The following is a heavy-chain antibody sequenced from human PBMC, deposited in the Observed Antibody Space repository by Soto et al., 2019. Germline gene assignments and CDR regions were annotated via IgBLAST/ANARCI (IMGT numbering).Heavy chain of an antibody. D-gene: IGHD3-3*01. CDR2: IDWDDDK. J-gene: IGHJ5*02. Sequence: SGPTLVNPTQTLTLTCTFSGFSLSTSGMCVSWIRQPPGKALEWLALIDWDDDKYYSTSLKTRLTISKDTSKNQVVLTMTNMDPVDTATYYCARTQNWYYDYNWFDPWGQGTLVTVSS. V-gene: IGHV2-70*01. CDR3: ARTQNWYYDYNWFDP. CDR1: GFSLSTSGMC.